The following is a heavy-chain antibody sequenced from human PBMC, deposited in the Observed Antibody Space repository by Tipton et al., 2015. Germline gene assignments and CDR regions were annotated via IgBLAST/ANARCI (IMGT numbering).Heavy chain of an antibody. CDR3: ARGVSYDY. CDR2: TSYSGGT. J-gene: IGHJ4*02. V-gene: IGHV4-59*01. CDR1: GASIRRYY. Sequence: TLSLTCTVSGASIRRYYWSWIRQPPGKGLEWIGYTSYSGGTNYNPSLKSRVTMSLDTSKNQFSLKLSSVTAADTAVYYCARGVSYDYWGQGTLVTVSS. D-gene: IGHD2-8*01.